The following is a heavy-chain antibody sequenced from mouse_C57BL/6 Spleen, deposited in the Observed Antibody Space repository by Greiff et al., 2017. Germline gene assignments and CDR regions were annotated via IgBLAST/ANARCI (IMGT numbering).Heavy chain of an antibody. CDR3: ARFTGSGFDY. Sequence: VQVQQPGAELVKPGASVKLSCKASGYTFTSYWMHWVKQRPGQGLEWIGMIHPNSGSTNYNEKFKSKATLTVDKSSSTAYMQLSSLTSEDSAVYYCARFTGSGFDYWGQGTTLTVSS. CDR2: IHPNSGST. J-gene: IGHJ2*01. CDR1: GYTFTSYW. V-gene: IGHV1-64*01.